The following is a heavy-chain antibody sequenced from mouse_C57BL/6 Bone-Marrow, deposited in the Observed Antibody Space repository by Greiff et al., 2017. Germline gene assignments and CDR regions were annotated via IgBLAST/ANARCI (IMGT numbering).Heavy chain of an antibody. CDR2: ISSGGSYT. Sequence: EVKLVESGGDLVKPGGSLKLSCAASGFTFSSYGMSWVRQTPDKRLEWVATISSGGSYTYYPDSVKGRFTISRDNAKNTLYLQMSSLKSEDTAMYYCSRLGYYAYYAMDYWGQGTSVTVSS. CDR3: SRLGYYAYYAMDY. CDR1: GFTFSSYG. D-gene: IGHD2-3*01. J-gene: IGHJ4*01. V-gene: IGHV5-6*02.